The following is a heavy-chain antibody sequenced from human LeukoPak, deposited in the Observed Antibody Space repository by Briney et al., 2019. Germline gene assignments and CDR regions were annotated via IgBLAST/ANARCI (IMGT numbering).Heavy chain of an antibody. J-gene: IGHJ4*02. CDR1: GYTFSSYA. D-gene: IGHD4-17*01. CDR3: AKDSVPHYGAADC. Sequence: GGSPRLSCAASGYTFSSYAMNWVRHAPGKGREWVSGITGSGGSTYYADSVKGRFTISTDNSNNTLYMQMNSLRAEDTAVYYCAKDSVPHYGAADCWGQGTLVTVSS. CDR2: ITGSGGST. V-gene: IGHV3-23*01.